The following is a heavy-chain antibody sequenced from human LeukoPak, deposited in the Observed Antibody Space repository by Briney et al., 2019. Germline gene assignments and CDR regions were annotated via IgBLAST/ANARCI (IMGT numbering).Heavy chain of an antibody. Sequence: PSETLSLTCTVAGGSISSGGYYWNWIRQHPGKGLEWIGYIQSSGNTYRNPPLKSRVTISVDTSKTQFSLKLSSVTAADTAVYYCARSSPQHEYLPQVWGQGTVVTVSS. J-gene: IGHJ3*01. CDR3: ARSSPQHEYLPQV. D-gene: IGHD2-2*01. CDR2: IQSSGNT. V-gene: IGHV4-31*03. CDR1: GGSISSGGYY.